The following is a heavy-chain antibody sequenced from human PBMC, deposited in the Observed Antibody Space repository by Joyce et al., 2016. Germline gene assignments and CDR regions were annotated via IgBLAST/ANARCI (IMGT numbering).Heavy chain of an antibody. J-gene: IGHJ4*02. CDR1: GLTFSYYS. V-gene: IGHV3-48*04. CDR3: AVRAGTYSFDC. CDR2: INSGSSSI. D-gene: IGHD1-1*01. Sequence: EVQLVESGGGLVQPGGSLRFFCVASGLTFSYYSMNWVRQAPGEGVEWVSYINSGSSSIYYADSVKGRFTISRDNAKNSLYLQMNSLGAEDTAVYYCAVRAGTYSFDCWGRGTLVTVSS.